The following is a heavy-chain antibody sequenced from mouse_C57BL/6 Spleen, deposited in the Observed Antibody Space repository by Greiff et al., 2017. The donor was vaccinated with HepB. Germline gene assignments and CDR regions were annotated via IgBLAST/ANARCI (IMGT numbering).Heavy chain of an antibody. Sequence: VQLQQSGPELVKPGASVKISCKASGYSFTSYYIHWVKQRPGQGLEWIGWIYPGSGNTKYNEKFKGKATLTADTSSSTAYMQLSCLTSEDSAVYYCARLGGNYGLDAMDYWGQGTSVTVSS. CDR1: GYSFTSYY. CDR3: ARLGGNYGLDAMDY. J-gene: IGHJ4*01. V-gene: IGHV1-66*01. D-gene: IGHD2-1*01. CDR2: IYPGSGNT.